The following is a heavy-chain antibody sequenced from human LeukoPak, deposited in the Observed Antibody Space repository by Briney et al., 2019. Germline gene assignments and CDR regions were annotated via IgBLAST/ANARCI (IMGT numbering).Heavy chain of an antibody. J-gene: IGHJ4*02. V-gene: IGHV1-69*05. D-gene: IGHD3-16*02. CDR3: ARANYDYVWGSYRYPDY. Sequence: SVKVSCKASGGTFSSYAISWVRQAPGQGLEWMGGIIPIFGTANYAQKFQGRVTITTDESTSTAYMELSSLRSEDTAVYYCARANYDYVWGSYRYPDYWGQGTLVTVSS. CDR1: GGTFSSYA. CDR2: IIPIFGTA.